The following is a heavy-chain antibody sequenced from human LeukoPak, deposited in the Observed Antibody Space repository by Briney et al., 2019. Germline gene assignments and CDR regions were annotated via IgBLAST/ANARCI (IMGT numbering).Heavy chain of an antibody. Sequence: GASVKVSCKASGHTFTDYYMHWVRQAPGQGFKWTGWINPNSGGTNHAQKFQGRVTMTRDTSISTAYMELTSLRSDDTAVYYCTRGLSIATRPAYYFDYWGQRTLVTVSS. J-gene: IGHJ4*02. CDR2: INPNSGGT. D-gene: IGHD6-6*01. CDR3: TRGLSIATRPAYYFDY. V-gene: IGHV1-2*02. CDR1: GHTFTDYY.